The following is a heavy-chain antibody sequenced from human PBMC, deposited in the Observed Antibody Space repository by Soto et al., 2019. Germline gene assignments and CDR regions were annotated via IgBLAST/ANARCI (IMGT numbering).Heavy chain of an antibody. CDR1: GLPVSNAY. CDR3: VRPLPSGRNYGLDV. V-gene: IGHV3-53*01. D-gene: IGHD3-10*01. J-gene: IGHJ6*02. Sequence: GGSLRLSCASSGLPVSNAYMAWVRQAPGMGLEWVSVIYDNGTTYYADSVKGRFTISRDTSTNTLSLQMDSLRAEDTAVYYCVRPLPSGRNYGLDVWGQGTTVTVSS. CDR2: IYDNGTT.